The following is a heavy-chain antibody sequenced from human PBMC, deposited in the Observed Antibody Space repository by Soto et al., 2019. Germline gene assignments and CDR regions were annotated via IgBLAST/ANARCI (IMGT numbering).Heavy chain of an antibody. CDR3: AKTVTDYYDSSGYYTTKVEYYFDY. D-gene: IGHD3-22*01. Sequence: GGSLRLSCAASGFTFSSYAMSWVRQAPGKGLEWVSAISGSGGSTYYADSVKGRFTISRDNYKNTLYLQMNSLRAEDTAVYYCAKTVTDYYDSSGYYTTKVEYYFDYWGQGTLVTVSS. J-gene: IGHJ4*02. CDR1: GFTFSSYA. CDR2: ISGSGGST. V-gene: IGHV3-23*01.